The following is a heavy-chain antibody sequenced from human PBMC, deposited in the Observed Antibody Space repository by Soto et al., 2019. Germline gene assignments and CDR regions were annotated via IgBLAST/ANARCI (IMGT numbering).Heavy chain of an antibody. CDR2: IIPISGTA. Sequence: QVQLVQSGAEVKKPGSSVKVSCKASEGTFSSYAISWVRQAPGQGLEWMGGIIPISGTANYAQKFQGRVTITADESTSTAYMELSSLRSEDTAVYYCARSQGSSTSLEIYYYYYYGMDVWDQGTTVTVSS. CDR3: ARSQGSSTSLEIYYYYYYGMDV. D-gene: IGHD2-2*01. CDR1: EGTFSSYA. J-gene: IGHJ6*02. V-gene: IGHV1-69*01.